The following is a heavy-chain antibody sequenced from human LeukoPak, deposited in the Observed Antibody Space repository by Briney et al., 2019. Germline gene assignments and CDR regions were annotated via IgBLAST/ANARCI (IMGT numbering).Heavy chain of an antibody. V-gene: IGHV1-69*13. Sequence: SVKVSCKASGGTFSSYAISWVRQAPGQGLEWMGGIIPIFGTAKYAQRFQGRVTITADESTSTAYMELSSLRSEDTAVYYCARAKSLRDMATSQRSWGQGTLVTVSS. J-gene: IGHJ5*02. CDR1: GGTFSSYA. D-gene: IGHD5-24*01. CDR2: IIPIFGTA. CDR3: ARAKSLRDMATSQRS.